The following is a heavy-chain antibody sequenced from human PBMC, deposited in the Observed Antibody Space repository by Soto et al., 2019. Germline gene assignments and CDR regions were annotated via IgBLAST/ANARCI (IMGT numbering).Heavy chain of an antibody. Sequence: ASVKVSCKASGFTIRSYGITWVRQAPGQGLEWMGWISGYSGQTKYAQKLQGRVTMTTDTSTSTAYMELRSLRSDDTAVYYCARVVYYDSSGYGVDFDYWGQGTLVTVSS. J-gene: IGHJ4*02. CDR3: ARVVYYDSSGYGVDFDY. D-gene: IGHD3-22*01. CDR1: GFTIRSYG. V-gene: IGHV1-18*04. CDR2: ISGYSGQT.